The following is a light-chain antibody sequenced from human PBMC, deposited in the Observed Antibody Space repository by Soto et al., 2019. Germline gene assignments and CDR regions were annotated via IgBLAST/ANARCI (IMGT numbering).Light chain of an antibody. CDR1: SSNIGNNY. CDR3: GTWDSSLSAAV. J-gene: IGLJ3*02. V-gene: IGLV1-51*01. Sequence: QSVLTQPPSVSATPGQKVTISCSGSSSNIGNNYVSWYQQIPGTAPKLLIYDNNKRPSGIPDRFSGSKSGTSATLGITGLQTGDEAKYYCGTWDSSLSAAVFGGGTKVTVL. CDR2: DNN.